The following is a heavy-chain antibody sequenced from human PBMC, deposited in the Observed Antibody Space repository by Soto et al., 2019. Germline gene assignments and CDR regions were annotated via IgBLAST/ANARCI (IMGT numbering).Heavy chain of an antibody. Sequence: QVQLVESGGGGVQPGRSLRLSCAASGITFSSYGMHWVRQAPGKGPEWVAVIWYDGSNKYYADSVKGRFPISRDNSKNALYKQMNSLRAEDTAVYYCARDAGEVSGFGVVIMEYSFDYWGQGTLVTVSS. CDR3: ARDAGEVSGFGVVIMEYSFDY. CDR1: GITFSSYG. V-gene: IGHV3-33*01. J-gene: IGHJ4*02. CDR2: IWYDGSNK. D-gene: IGHD3-3*01.